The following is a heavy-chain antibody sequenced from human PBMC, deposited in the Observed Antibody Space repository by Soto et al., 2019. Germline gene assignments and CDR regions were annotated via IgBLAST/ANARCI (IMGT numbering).Heavy chain of an antibody. Sequence: SVKVSCKASGGTFSSHAISWVRQAPGQGLEWMGGIIPIFGTANYAQKFQGRVTITADESTSTAYMELSSLRSEDTAVYYCARGEQQLVSYYYYGMDVWGQGTTVTVSS. CDR3: ARGEQQLVSYYYYGMDV. CDR1: GGTFSSHA. D-gene: IGHD6-13*01. V-gene: IGHV1-69*13. J-gene: IGHJ6*02. CDR2: IIPIFGTA.